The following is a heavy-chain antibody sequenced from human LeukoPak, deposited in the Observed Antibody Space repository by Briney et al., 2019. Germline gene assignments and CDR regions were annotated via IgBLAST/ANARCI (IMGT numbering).Heavy chain of an antibody. CDR2: IIPIFGTA. CDR1: GGTFSSYA. Sequence: ASVKVSCKASGGTFSSYAISWVRQAPGQGLEWMGGIIPIFGTANYAQKFQGRVTITADESTSTAYMELSSLRSEDTAVYYCARDGDYYDSSSTTFDYWGQGTLVTVSS. CDR3: ARDGDYYDSSSTTFDY. D-gene: IGHD3-22*01. V-gene: IGHV1-69*13. J-gene: IGHJ4*02.